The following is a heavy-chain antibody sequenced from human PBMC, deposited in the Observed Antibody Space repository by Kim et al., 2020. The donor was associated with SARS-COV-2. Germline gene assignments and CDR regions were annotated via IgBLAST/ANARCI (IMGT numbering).Heavy chain of an antibody. D-gene: IGHD3-22*01. V-gene: IGHV4-31*03. J-gene: IGHJ4*02. CDR2: IYYSGST. CDR3: ASSSYYDSSGYQHYYFDY. Sequence: SETLSLTCTVSGGSISSGGYYWSWIRQHPGKGLEWIGYIYYSGSTYYNPSLKSRVTISVDTSKNQFSLKLSSVTAADTAVYYCASSSYYDSSGYQHYYFDYWGQGTLVTVSS. CDR1: GGSISSGGYY.